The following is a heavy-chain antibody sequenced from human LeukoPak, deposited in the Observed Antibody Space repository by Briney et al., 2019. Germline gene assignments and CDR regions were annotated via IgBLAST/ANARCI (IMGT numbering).Heavy chain of an antibody. Sequence: GASVKVSCKVSGYTLTELAMHWVRQAPGKGREWMGGFDPEDGETIYAQKFRGRVTMTENTSTDTAYMELGSLRSEDTAMYYYATEVITMVRVYYFDYWGQGTLVTVSS. CDR1: GYTLTELA. D-gene: IGHD3-10*01. J-gene: IGHJ4*02. V-gene: IGHV1-24*01. CDR3: ATEVITMVRVYYFDY. CDR2: FDPEDGET.